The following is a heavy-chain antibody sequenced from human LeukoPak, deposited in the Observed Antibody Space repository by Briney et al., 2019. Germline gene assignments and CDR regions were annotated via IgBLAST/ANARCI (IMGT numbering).Heavy chain of an antibody. CDR2: IYSGGST. CDR1: GFTVSSNY. Sequence: GGSLRLSCAASGFTVSSNYMSWARQAPGKGLEWVSVIYSGGSTYYADSVKGRFTISRDNSKNTLYLQMNSLRAEDTAVYYCARGGYYGSGRALDYWGQGTLVTVSS. J-gene: IGHJ4*02. CDR3: ARGGYYGSGRALDY. D-gene: IGHD3-10*01. V-gene: IGHV3-53*01.